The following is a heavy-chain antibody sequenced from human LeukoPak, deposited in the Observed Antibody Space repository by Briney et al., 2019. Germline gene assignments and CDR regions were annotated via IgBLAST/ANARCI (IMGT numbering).Heavy chain of an antibody. J-gene: IGHJ4*02. CDR2: IIPIFGTA. CDR3: ARERRGYSSDY. CDR1: GGTFSSYA. V-gene: IGHV1-69*13. Sequence: GASVNVSCKASGGTFSSYAISWVRQAPGQGLEWMGGIIPIFGTANYAQKFQGRVTITADESTSTAYMELSSLRSEDTAVYYCARERRGYSSDYWGQGTLVTVSS. D-gene: IGHD5-18*01.